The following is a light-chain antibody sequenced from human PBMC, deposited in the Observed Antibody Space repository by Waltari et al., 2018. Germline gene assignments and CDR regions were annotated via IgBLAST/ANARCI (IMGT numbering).Light chain of an antibody. CDR3: QQYDNWPPIT. J-gene: IGKJ2*01. Sequence: EIVMTQSPATRAGSTGEIATSPCRASQNIRSNLAWYRQKPGQAPRLLIYGASFRDTGIPARISGSGSGTEFTLTISSLQSEDFAVYYCQQYDNWPPITFGQGTKLEIK. CDR1: QNIRSN. CDR2: GAS. V-gene: IGKV3-15*01.